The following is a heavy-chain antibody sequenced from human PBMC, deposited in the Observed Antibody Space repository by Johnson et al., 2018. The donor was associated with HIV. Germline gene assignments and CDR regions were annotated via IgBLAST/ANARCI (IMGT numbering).Heavy chain of an antibody. CDR1: GFTFSSYG. Sequence: QVQLVESGGGVVQPGGSLRLSCAASGFTFSSYGMHWVRQAPGKGLEWVAFIRYDGSNKYYADSVKGRFTISRDNSKNTLYLQMNSLRAEDTAVYYCARTDYGDYPQRVPDAFDIWGQGTMVTVSS. CDR2: IRYDGSNK. D-gene: IGHD4-17*01. CDR3: ARTDYGDYPQRVPDAFDI. J-gene: IGHJ3*02. V-gene: IGHV3-30*02.